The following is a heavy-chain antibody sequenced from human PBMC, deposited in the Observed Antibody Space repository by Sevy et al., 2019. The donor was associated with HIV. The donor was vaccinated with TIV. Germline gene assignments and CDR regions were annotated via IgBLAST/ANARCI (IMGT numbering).Heavy chain of an antibody. CDR2: IRSKAYGGTT. D-gene: IGHD3-3*01. Sequence: GGSLRLSCTASGFTFGDYAMSWVRQAPGKGLEWVGFIRSKAYGGTTEYAAAVKGRFTTSRDDSKSIAYLQMNSLKTEDTAVYYCTRDRPNYDFWSGLDPWGQGTLVTVSS. CDR3: TRDRPNYDFWSGLDP. V-gene: IGHV3-49*04. CDR1: GFTFGDYA. J-gene: IGHJ5*02.